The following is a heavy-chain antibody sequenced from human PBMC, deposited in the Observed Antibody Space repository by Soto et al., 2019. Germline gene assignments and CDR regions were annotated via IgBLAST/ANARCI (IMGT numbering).Heavy chain of an antibody. J-gene: IGHJ4*02. V-gene: IGHV1-24*01. CDR2: FDPEDGET. CDR1: GYTLTELS. CDR3: ATVISSTSCLDY. D-gene: IGHD2-2*01. Sequence: ASVKVSCKVSGYTLTELSMHWVRQAPGKGLEWMGGFDPEDGETIYAQKFQGRVTMTEDTSTDTAYMELSSLRSEDTAVYYCATVISSTSCLDYRGQGTLVTVSS.